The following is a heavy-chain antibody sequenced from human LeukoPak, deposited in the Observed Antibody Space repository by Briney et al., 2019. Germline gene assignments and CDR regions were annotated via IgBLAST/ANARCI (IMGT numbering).Heavy chain of an antibody. J-gene: IGHJ4*02. CDR1: GFTFSSYW. Sequence: SGGSLRLSCAASGFTFSSYWMSWVRQAPGKGLEWVANIKQDGSEKYYVDSVKGRFTISRDNSKNTLYLQMNSLRAEDTAVYYCAKASIFGVAGNFDYWGQGTLVTVSS. V-gene: IGHV3-7*03. CDR3: AKASIFGVAGNFDY. CDR2: IKQDGSEK. D-gene: IGHD3-3*01.